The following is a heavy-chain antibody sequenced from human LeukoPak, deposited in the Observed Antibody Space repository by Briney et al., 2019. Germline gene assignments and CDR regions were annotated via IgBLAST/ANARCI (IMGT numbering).Heavy chain of an antibody. Sequence: SETLSLTCTVSGGSISSGSYYWSWIRQPAGKGLEWIGRTYTSGSTNYNPSLKSRVTISVDTSKNQFSLKLSSVTAADTAVYYCAREAAAGTCWWFDPWGQGTLVTVSS. CDR3: AREAAAGTCWWFDP. J-gene: IGHJ5*02. CDR2: TYTSGST. D-gene: IGHD6-13*01. CDR1: GGSISSGSYY. V-gene: IGHV4-61*02.